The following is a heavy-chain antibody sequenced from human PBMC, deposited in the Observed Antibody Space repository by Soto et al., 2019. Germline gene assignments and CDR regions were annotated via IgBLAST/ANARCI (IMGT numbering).Heavy chain of an antibody. CDR2: IDWDDDK. J-gene: IGHJ4*02. V-gene: IGHV2-70*01. Sequence: SGPTLVNPTQTLTLTCTFSGFSLSTSGMCVSWIRQPPGKALEWLALIDWDDDKYYSTSLKTRLTISKDTSKNQVVLTMTNMDPVDTATYYCARIPLLYLDSGSYQYYFDYWGQGTLVTVSS. D-gene: IGHD1-26*01. CDR3: ARIPLLYLDSGSYQYYFDY. CDR1: GFSLSTSGMC.